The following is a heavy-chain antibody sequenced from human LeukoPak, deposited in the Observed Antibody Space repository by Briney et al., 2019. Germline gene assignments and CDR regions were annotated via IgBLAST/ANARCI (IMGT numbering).Heavy chain of an antibody. CDR3: ARDRGWISGSYRYYFDY. J-gene: IGHJ4*02. CDR2: IYYSGST. V-gene: IGHV4-30-4*07. Sequence: PSQTLSLTCAVSGGSISSGGYSWSWIRQPPGKGLEWIGYIYYSGSTYYNPSLKSRVTISVDTSKNQFSLKLSSVTAADTAVYYCARDRGWISGSYRYYFDYWGQGTLVTVSS. D-gene: IGHD1-26*01. CDR1: GGSISSGGYS.